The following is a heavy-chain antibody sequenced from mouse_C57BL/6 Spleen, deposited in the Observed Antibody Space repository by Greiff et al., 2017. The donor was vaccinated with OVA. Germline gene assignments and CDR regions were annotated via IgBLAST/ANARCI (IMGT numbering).Heavy chain of an antibody. Sequence: VQLQQPGAELVRPGTSVKLSCKASGYTFTSYWMHWVKQRPGQGLEWIGVIDPSDSYTNYNQKFKGKATWTVDTSSSTAYMQLSSLTSEDSAVYYCARWGGSSSYWYFDVWGTGTTVTVSS. V-gene: IGHV1-59*01. J-gene: IGHJ1*03. CDR2: IDPSDSYT. CDR1: GYTFTSYW. D-gene: IGHD1-1*01. CDR3: ARWGGSSSYWYFDV.